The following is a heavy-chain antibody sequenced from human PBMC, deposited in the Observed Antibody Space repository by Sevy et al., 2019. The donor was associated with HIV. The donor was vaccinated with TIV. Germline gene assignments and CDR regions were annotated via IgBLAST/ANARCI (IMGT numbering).Heavy chain of an antibody. CDR2: VSSSGVST. CDR3: ARDISPSNYYGSGSYVY. J-gene: IGHJ4*02. CDR1: GFTFSSYA. V-gene: IGHV3-23*01. D-gene: IGHD3-10*01. Sequence: GGSLRLSCAASGFTFSSYAMSRVRQAPGKGLEWVSTVSSSGVSTYYADSVKGRFTISRDNSKNTLHLQMNSLRAEDTAVYYCARDISPSNYYGSGSYVYWGQGTQVTVSS.